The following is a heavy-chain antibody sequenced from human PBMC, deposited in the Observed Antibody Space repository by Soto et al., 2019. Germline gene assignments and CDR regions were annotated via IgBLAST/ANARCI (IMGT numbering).Heavy chain of an antibody. J-gene: IGHJ6*02. CDR3: ARDLDYSNYSGVRYYYYGMDV. CDR2: INPNSGGT. D-gene: IGHD4-4*01. V-gene: IGHV1-2*02. CDR1: GYTFTGYY. Sequence: ASVKVSCKASGYTFTGYYMHWVRQAPGQGLEWMGWINPNSGGTNYAQKFQGRVTMTRDTSISTAYMELSRLRSDDTAVYYCARDLDYSNYSGVRYYYYGMDVWGQGTTVTVSS.